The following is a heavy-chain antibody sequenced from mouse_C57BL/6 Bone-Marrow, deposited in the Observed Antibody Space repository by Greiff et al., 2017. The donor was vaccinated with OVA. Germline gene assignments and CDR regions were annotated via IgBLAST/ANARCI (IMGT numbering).Heavy chain of an antibody. CDR2: ISYDGSN. CDR1: GYSITSGYY. Sequence: EVKVEESGPGLVKPSQSLSLTCSVTGYSITSGYYWNWIRQFPGNKLEWMGYISYDGSNNYNPSLKNRISITRDTSKNQFFLKLNSVTTEDTATYYGARRGQLRLRYAMDYWGQGTSVTVSS. J-gene: IGHJ4*01. V-gene: IGHV3-6*01. D-gene: IGHD3-2*02. CDR3: ARRGQLRLRYAMDY.